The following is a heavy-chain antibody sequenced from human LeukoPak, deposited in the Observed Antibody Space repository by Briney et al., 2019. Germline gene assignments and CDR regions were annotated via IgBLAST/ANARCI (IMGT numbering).Heavy chain of an antibody. Sequence: SETLSLTCIVSGGSISSSTYYWGWVRQPPGKGLEWIGNMYYGGSTYYNPSLKSRVTISVDTSNNQFSLKLSSVTAADTAMYYCARRNSGSGNFDCWGQGTLVTVSS. CDR1: GGSISSSTYY. D-gene: IGHD3-10*01. CDR2: MYYGGST. CDR3: ARRNSGSGNFDC. V-gene: IGHV4-39*01. J-gene: IGHJ4*02.